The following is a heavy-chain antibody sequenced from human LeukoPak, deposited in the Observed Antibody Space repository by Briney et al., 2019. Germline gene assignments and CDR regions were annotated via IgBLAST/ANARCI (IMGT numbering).Heavy chain of an antibody. V-gene: IGHV3-66*02. CDR3: AKDESWFGESTTDY. Sequence: PGGSLRLSCAASGFTVSSNYMSWVRQAPGKGLEWVSVIYSGGSTYYADSVKGRFTISRDNSKNTLYLQMNSLRAEDTAVYYCAKDESWFGESTTDYWGQGTLVTVSS. CDR1: GFTVSSNY. D-gene: IGHD3-10*01. CDR2: IYSGGST. J-gene: IGHJ4*02.